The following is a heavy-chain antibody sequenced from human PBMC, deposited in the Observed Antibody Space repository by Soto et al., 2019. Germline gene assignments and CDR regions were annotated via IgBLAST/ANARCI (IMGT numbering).Heavy chain of an antibody. V-gene: IGHV1-18*01. D-gene: IGHD6-19*01. Sequence: GASVKVSCKGSGYTITSYGISWVRQAPGQGLEWMGWISAYNGNTNYAQKLQGRVTMTTDTSTSTAYMELRSLRSDDTAVYYCARGFVGSGCPHFDYWVQGTLVTVSS. CDR1: GYTITSYG. CDR2: ISAYNGNT. CDR3: ARGFVGSGCPHFDY. J-gene: IGHJ4*02.